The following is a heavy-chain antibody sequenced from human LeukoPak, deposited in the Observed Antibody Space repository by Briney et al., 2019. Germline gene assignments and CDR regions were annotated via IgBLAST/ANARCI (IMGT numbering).Heavy chain of an antibody. J-gene: IGHJ5*02. V-gene: IGHV3-23*01. CDR2: ISDSGCST. D-gene: IGHD3-10*01. CDR3: ARDIRNYYDSGAYGWFDP. CDR1: GFTFSSYA. Sequence: GGSLRLSCAASGFTFSSYAMSWVRQAPGKGLEWVSVISDSGCSTYYADSVKGRFTISRDDSKNTLYLQMNSLRAEDTAVYYCARDIRNYYDSGAYGWFDPWGQGTLVPVSS.